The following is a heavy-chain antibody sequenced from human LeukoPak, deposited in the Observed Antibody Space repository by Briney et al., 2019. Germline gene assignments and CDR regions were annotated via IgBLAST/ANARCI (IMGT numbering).Heavy chain of an antibody. CDR1: GGSISGYY. Sequence: SETLSLTCTVSGGSISGYYWSWIRQPAGKGLEWIGRIYTSGSTNYNPSLKSRVTMSVVTSKNQFSLKLSSVTVADTAVYYCARYIPARPGFDYWGQGTLVTVSS. V-gene: IGHV4-4*07. CDR3: ARYIPARPGFDY. J-gene: IGHJ4*02. CDR2: IYTSGST. D-gene: IGHD6-6*01.